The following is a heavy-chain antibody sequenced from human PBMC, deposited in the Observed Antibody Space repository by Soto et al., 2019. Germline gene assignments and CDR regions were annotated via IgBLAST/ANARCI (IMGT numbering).Heavy chain of an antibody. CDR2: ISFDGSNK. V-gene: IGHV3-30*03. J-gene: IGHJ4*02. Sequence: QVQMVESGGGVVQPGRSLRLSCAASGFSFRNYGMHWVRQAPGKGLEWVAFISFDGSNKYYADSVKGRFTISRDNSTNTLFLQVSSLRPEDTSMYYCAAGVGWADYWGQGTLVIVSS. D-gene: IGHD1-26*01. CDR1: GFSFRNYG. CDR3: AAGVGWADY.